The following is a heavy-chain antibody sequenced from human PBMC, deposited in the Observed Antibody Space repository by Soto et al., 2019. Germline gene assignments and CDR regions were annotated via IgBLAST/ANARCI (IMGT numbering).Heavy chain of an antibody. Sequence: PSETMSLTCTVAGGSSISGGYYRSWIRQHPGKGLEWIGYIYYSGSTYYNPSLKSRVTISVDTSKNQFSLKLSSVTAADTAVYYCARDPSRSSSWYYFDYWGQGTLVTVSS. D-gene: IGHD6-13*01. CDR3: ARDPSRSSSWYYFDY. J-gene: IGHJ4*02. CDR2: IYYSGST. CDR1: GGSSISGGYY. V-gene: IGHV4-31*03.